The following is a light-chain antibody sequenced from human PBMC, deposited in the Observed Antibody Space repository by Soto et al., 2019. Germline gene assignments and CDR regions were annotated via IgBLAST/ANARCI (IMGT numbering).Light chain of an antibody. J-gene: IGKJ2*01. V-gene: IGKV1-5*01. CDR1: QSIENW. CDR2: DAF. Sequence: DIQMTQSPSTLSASVGERVTITCRASQSIENWLAWYQQKPGKAPRLLIYDAFTLESGVPSRFSGGGSGTVFTLTISSLQPDDFATYYCQQYKASYTFGQGTRLE. CDR3: QQYKASYT.